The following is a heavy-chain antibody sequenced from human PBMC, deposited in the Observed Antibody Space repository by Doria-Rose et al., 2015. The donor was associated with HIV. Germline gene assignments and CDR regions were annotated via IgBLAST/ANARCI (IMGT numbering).Heavy chain of an antibody. V-gene: IGHV3-11*01. CDR1: FSDYY. D-gene: IGHD5-18*01. CDR3: ARDNTATLIY. Sequence: FSDYYMSWIRQAPGKGLEWVSYISTSGNTIYYADSVKGRFTISRDNAKNSLYLQMNSLRAEDTAVYYCARDNTATLIYWGQGTLVTVSS. J-gene: IGHJ4*02. CDR2: ISTSGNTI.